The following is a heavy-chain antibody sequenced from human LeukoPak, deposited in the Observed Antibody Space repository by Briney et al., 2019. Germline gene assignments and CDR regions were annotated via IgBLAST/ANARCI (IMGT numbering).Heavy chain of an antibody. V-gene: IGHV5-51*01. Sequence: GESLKISCKGSGHTFTTDWIGWVRQMPGKGLEWMGIIFPRDSETRYSPSFQGLVTISADKSIGTAYLRWSSLKASDTAMYYCASSRGGTDYYGRPAIMSSFDYWGQGTLVTVSS. CDR2: IFPRDSET. CDR3: ASSRGGTDYYGRPAIMSSFDY. J-gene: IGHJ4*02. D-gene: IGHD3-10*01. CDR1: GHTFTTDW.